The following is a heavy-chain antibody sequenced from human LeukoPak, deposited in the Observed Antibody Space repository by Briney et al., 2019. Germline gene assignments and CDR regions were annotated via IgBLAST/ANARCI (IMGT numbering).Heavy chain of an antibody. CDR3: ARVEYDFWSGYSRGSFDY. D-gene: IGHD3-3*01. J-gene: IGHJ4*02. CDR1: GYTFTSYY. Sequence: GASVKVSCMASGYTFTSYYMHWVRQAPGQGLEWMGIINPSGGSTSYAQKFQGRVTMTRDTSTSTVYMELSSLRSEDTAVYYCARVEYDFWSGYSRGSFDYWGQGTLVTVSS. V-gene: IGHV1-46*01. CDR2: INPSGGST.